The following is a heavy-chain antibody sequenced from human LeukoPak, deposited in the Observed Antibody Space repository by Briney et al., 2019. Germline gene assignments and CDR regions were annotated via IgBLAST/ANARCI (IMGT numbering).Heavy chain of an antibody. D-gene: IGHD6-13*01. V-gene: IGHV3-43*01. CDR1: GFTFDDYT. J-gene: IGHJ6*02. CDR2: ISWDGGST. CDR3: AKDIRERVAAAYGMDV. Sequence: GGSLRLSCAASGFTFDDYTMHWVRQAPGKGLEWVSLISWDGGSTYYADSVKGRFTISRDNSKNSLYLQMNSLRTEDTALYYCAKDIRERVAAAYGMDVWGQGTTVTVSS.